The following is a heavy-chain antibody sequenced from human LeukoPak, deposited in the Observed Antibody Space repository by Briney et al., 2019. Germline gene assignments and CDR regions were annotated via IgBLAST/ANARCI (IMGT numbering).Heavy chain of an antibody. CDR3: ARDISGGIPNFDC. V-gene: IGHV3-11*01. Sequence: GESLRLSCAASGFTFSDYYMSWIRQAPGRGLEWVSYISSSGNTIYYADSVKGRFTISRDNAKNSLFLQMNSLRAEDTAVYYCARDISGGIPNFDCWGQGTLVTVSS. CDR2: ISSSGNTI. J-gene: IGHJ4*02. CDR1: GFTFSDYY. D-gene: IGHD2-15*01.